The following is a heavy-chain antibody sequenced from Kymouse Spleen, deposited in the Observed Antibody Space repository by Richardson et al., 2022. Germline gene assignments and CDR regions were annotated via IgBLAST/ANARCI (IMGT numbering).Heavy chain of an antibody. CDR2: INHSGST. J-gene: IGHJ4*02. D-gene: IGHD1-7*01. CDR3: AGYNWNYDFDY. CDR1: GGSFSGYY. Sequence: QVQLQQWGAGLLKPSETLSLTCAVYGGSFSGYYWSWIRQPPGKGLEWIGEINHSGSTNYNPSLKSRVTISVDTSKNQFSLKLSSVTAADTAVYYCAGYNWNYDFDYWGQGTLVTVSS. V-gene: IGHV4-34*01.